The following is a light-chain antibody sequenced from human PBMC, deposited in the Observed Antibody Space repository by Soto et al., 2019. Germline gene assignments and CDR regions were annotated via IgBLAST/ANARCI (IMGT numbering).Light chain of an antibody. CDR3: QALT. Sequence: EIQMTQSPSSLSASVGDRVTITCRASQGISNYLAWYQQKPGKVPKLLIYAASTLQSGVPSRFSGSGSGTDFTLTISGLPPEDVAKYYCQALTFGGGTKVEIK. CDR1: QGISNY. J-gene: IGKJ4*01. CDR2: AAS. V-gene: IGKV1-27*01.